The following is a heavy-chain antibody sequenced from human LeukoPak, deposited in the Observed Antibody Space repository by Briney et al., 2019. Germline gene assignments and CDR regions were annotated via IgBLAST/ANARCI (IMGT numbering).Heavy chain of an antibody. CDR1: GFIFTNAW. V-gene: IGHV3-15*01. Sequence: PGGSLRLSCAASGFIFTNAWMTWVRQAPGKGLEWVARIKSKSDGGTIEYGASVKGRFTISRDDSKTTLYLQMNSLNTEDTAVYYCTTVPGGMRAVNMSYSYTDVWGKGTTVTVSS. J-gene: IGHJ6*03. CDR3: TTVPGGMRAVNMSYSYTDV. CDR2: IKSKSDGGTI. D-gene: IGHD3-3*01.